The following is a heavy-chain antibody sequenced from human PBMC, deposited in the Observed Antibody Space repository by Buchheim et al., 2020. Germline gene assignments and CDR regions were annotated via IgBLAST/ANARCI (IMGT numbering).Heavy chain of an antibody. D-gene: IGHD6-13*01. CDR1: GFTFSSYA. CDR3: AKGGIAAAGSYYYGMDV. V-gene: IGHV3-23*01. Sequence: EVQLLESGGGLVQPGGSLRLSCAASGFTFSSYAMSWLRQAPGKGLEWVSAISGSGGSTYYADYVKGRFTISSDNSKQTLYLPINRLRAEDTAVYYCAKGGIAAAGSYYYGMDVWGQGTT. CDR2: ISGSGGST. J-gene: IGHJ6*02.